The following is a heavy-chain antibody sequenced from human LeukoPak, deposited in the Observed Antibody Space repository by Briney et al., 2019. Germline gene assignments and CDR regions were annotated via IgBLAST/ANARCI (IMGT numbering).Heavy chain of an antibody. Sequence: GGSLRLSCAASGFTFSSYAMSWVRQAPGKGLEWVSGISGSASSTYYADPVKGRFTISRDNSKNTLYLQMNSLRAEDTAVYYCAKGFGVMIVELARLYWGQGTLVTVSS. J-gene: IGHJ4*02. CDR2: ISGSASST. V-gene: IGHV3-23*01. D-gene: IGHD3-22*01. CDR1: GFTFSSYA. CDR3: AKGFGVMIVELARLY.